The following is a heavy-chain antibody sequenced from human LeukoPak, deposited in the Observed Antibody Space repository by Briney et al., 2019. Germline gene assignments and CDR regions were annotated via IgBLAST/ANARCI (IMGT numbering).Heavy chain of an antibody. D-gene: IGHD2-15*01. Sequence: SETLSLTCAVYSESFSGYYWTWIRQPPGKGLEWIGEINHSGSTSYNPSLKSRVTISVDTSKKQLSLNLSSVTAADTAGYYCAREDPEVVSATPFDYGGQGTLVTVSS. J-gene: IGHJ4*02. CDR3: AREDPEVVSATPFDY. CDR1: SESFSGYY. CDR2: INHSGST. V-gene: IGHV4-34*01.